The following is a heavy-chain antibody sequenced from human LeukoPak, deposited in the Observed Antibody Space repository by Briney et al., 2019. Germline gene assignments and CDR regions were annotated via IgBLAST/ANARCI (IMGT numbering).Heavy chain of an antibody. CDR3: ARVMKATVRTSNFDY. V-gene: IGHV1-2*06. J-gene: IGHJ4*02. CDR2: INPNSGDT. D-gene: IGHD4-17*01. CDR1: GYTFTDYY. Sequence: ASVKASCKASGYTFTDYYMYWVRQAPGQGLEWMGRINPNSGDTFYAQKFQGRVTMTRDTSISTAYMELSRLRSDDTAVYYCARVMKATVRTSNFDYWGQGTLVTVSS.